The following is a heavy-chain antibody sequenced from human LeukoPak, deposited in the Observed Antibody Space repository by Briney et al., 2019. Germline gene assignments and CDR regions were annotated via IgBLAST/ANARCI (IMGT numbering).Heavy chain of an antibody. CDR1: GGSFSGYY. CDR2: INHSGST. Sequence: SETLSLTCAAYGGSFSGYYWSWIRQPPGKGLEWIGEINHSGSTNYNPSLKSRVTISVDTSKNQFSLKLSSVTAADTAVYYCARRGQWLVRETYFDYWGQGTLVTVSP. J-gene: IGHJ4*02. D-gene: IGHD6-19*01. V-gene: IGHV4-34*01. CDR3: ARRGQWLVRETYFDY.